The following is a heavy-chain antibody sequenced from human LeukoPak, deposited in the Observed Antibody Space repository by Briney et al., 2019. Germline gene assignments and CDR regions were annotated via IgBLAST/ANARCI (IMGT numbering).Heavy chain of an antibody. CDR3: ARDAGPIAAAGTGVYYYYYGMDV. CDR1: GGSVSSGSYY. V-gene: IGHV4-61*01. D-gene: IGHD6-13*01. CDR2: ICYSGST. Sequence: PSETLSLTCTVSGGSVSSGSYYWSWIRQPPGKGLEWIGYICYSGSTNYNPSLKSRVTISVDTSKNQFSLKLSSVTAADTAVYYCARDAGPIAAAGTGVYYYYYGMDVWGQGTTVTVSS. J-gene: IGHJ6*02.